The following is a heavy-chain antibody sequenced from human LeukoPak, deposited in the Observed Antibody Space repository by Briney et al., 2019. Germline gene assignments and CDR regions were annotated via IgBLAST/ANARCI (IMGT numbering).Heavy chain of an antibody. V-gene: IGHV3-9*01. J-gene: IGHJ3*02. D-gene: IGHD6-13*01. CDR2: ISWNSGSI. Sequence: PGGSLRLSCAASGFTFDDYAMHWVRQAPGKGLEWVSGISWNSGSIGYADSVKGRFTISRDNSKNTLYLQMNSLRAEDTAVYYCAREGAAAADGGAFDIWGQGTMVTVSS. CDR3: AREGAAAADGGAFDI. CDR1: GFTFDDYA.